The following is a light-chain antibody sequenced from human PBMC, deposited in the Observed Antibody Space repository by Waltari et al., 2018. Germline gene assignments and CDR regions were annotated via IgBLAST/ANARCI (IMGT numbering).Light chain of an antibody. CDR1: QSISRY. V-gene: IGKV3-20*01. J-gene: IGKJ1*01. CDR2: AAS. Sequence: EIELTQSPGTLSLSPGERATLSCRASQSISRYLAWYQQKPGQAPRLLIYAASSRATGIPDRFSGSGSGTDFSLTISRLEPEDFAVYYCQNHERLPAMFGQGTKVEIK. CDR3: QNHERLPAM.